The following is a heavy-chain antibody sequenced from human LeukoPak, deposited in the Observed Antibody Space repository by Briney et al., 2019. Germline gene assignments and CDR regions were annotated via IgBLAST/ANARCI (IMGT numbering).Heavy chain of an antibody. J-gene: IGHJ6*03. D-gene: IGHD3-10*01. CDR3: ARDLKYYYGSGSYSGHYYYYYMDV. Sequence: PSETLSLTCTVSSGSTSSYYWSWIRQPPGKGLEWIGYINYSGSTYNPSLKSRVTMSVDTSKNQFSLKLSSVTAADTAVYYCARDLKYYYGSGSYSGHYYYYYMDVWGKGTTVTISS. CDR2: INYSGST. V-gene: IGHV4-59*12. CDR1: SGSTSSYY.